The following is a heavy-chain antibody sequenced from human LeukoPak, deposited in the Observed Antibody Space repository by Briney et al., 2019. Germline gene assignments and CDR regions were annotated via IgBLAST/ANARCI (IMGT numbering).Heavy chain of an antibody. J-gene: IGHJ3*02. CDR3: ARDGITMVRGTGPTDAFDI. CDR2: INAYNGDA. D-gene: IGHD3-10*01. CDR1: GYTFTNYG. Sequence: ASVKVSCKASGYTFTNYGISWVRQAPGQGLEWMGWINAYNGDANYAQKVQGRVTMTTDSSTSTAYMELRSLRSDDTAVYYCARDGITMVRGTGPTDAFDIWGQGTMVTVSS. V-gene: IGHV1-18*01.